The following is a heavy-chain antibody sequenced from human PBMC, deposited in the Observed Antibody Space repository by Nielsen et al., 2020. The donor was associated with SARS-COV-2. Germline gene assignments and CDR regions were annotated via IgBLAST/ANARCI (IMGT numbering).Heavy chain of an antibody. CDR2: ISVHNGKT. CDR3: AARSGKYYNEEYNYYGMDV. CDR1: GYMFSSNG. V-gene: IGHV1-18*01. D-gene: IGHD3-10*01. Sequence: ASVKVSCKASGYMFSSNGISWVRQAPGQGLEWMGWISVHNGKTKYAQKLQGRVSLTTDTSTSTAYMELRSLRSDDTAVYYCAARSGKYYNEEYNYYGMDVWGQGTTVTVSS. J-gene: IGHJ6*02.